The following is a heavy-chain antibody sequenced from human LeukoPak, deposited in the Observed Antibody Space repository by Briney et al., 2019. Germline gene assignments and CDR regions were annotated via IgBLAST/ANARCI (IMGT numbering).Heavy chain of an antibody. CDR1: GFTFNDYY. CDR3: AANRDGYNFAFDI. D-gene: IGHD5-24*01. J-gene: IGHJ3*02. CDR2: ISGGGSYT. Sequence: GGSLRLSCAASGFTFNDYYMSWIRQAPGKGLEWVSYISGGGSYTEYADSVKGRFTISRDHAKRSLFLQLNSLRADDTALYYCAANRDGYNFAFDIWGQGTTVTVST. V-gene: IGHV3-11*03.